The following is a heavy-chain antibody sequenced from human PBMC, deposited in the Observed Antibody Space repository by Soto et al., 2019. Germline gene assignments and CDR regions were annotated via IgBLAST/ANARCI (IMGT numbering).Heavy chain of an antibody. CDR3: TRWDGRCSGGSCFFDS. V-gene: IGHV3-7*01. CDR2: INEDGTKR. D-gene: IGHD2-15*01. Sequence: PGGSLRLSCIASGFSLTRYWMSWVRQTPGKGLEWVAKINEDGTKRDYMESVEGRFTISRDNAKNSLSLQMSSLRADDTAVYYCTRWDGRCSGGSCFFDSWGQGTLVTVS. CDR1: GFSLTRYW. J-gene: IGHJ4*02.